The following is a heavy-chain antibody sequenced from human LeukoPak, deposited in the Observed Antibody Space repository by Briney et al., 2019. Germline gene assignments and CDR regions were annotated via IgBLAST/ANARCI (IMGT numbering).Heavy chain of an antibody. CDR2: ISGVGTTT. J-gene: IGHJ4*02. V-gene: IGHV3-23*01. D-gene: IGHD7-27*01. Sequence: PGGSLRLSCAASGFTFTSFAMSWVRQAPGKGLEWVSAISGVGTTTYHADSVKGRFTISRDNSKNTLYLQMNSLRAEDTAVYYCAKALKLGTFDYWGQGTLVTVSS. CDR3: AKALKLGTFDY. CDR1: GFTFTSFA.